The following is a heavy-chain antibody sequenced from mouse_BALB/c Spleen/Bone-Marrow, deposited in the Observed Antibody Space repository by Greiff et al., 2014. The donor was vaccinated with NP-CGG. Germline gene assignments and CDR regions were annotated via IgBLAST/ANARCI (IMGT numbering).Heavy chain of an antibody. J-gene: IGHJ2*01. CDR3: TRDRGYDGGYYFDY. Sequence: VTLKECGGGVVQPGGSRKLSCAASGFNFSDYGMAWVRLAPGKGPEWVAFISNLAYSIYYADTVTGRFTISRENAKNTLYLEMSSLRFEDTAMYYCTRDRGYDGGYYFDYWGQGTTLTVSS. V-gene: IGHV5-15*02. CDR2: ISNLAYSI. CDR1: GFNFSDYG. D-gene: IGHD2-2*01.